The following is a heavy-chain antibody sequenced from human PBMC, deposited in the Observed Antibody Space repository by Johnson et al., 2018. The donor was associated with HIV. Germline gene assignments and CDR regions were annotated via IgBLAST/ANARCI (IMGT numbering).Heavy chain of an antibody. Sequence: QVQLVESGGGVVQPGRSLRLSCAASGFTFSSYGMHWVRQAPGKGLEWVAVISYAGSNKYYADSVKGRFTISRDNSKNTLYLQMNSLRAEDTAVYYCAKLPGGNSGFVDAFDIWGQGTMVTVSS. V-gene: IGHV3-30*18. CDR3: AKLPGGNSGFVDAFDI. CDR2: ISYAGSNK. J-gene: IGHJ3*02. D-gene: IGHD4-23*01. CDR1: GFTFSSYG.